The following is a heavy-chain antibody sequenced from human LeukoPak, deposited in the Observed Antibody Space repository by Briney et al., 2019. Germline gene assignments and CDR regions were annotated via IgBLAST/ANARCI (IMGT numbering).Heavy chain of an antibody. V-gene: IGHV1-69*13. Sequence: SVKVSCKASGGTFSSYAISWVRQAPGQGLEWMGGIIPIFGTANYAQKFQGRVTITADESTSTAYMELCSLRSEDTAVYYCARGSDIVVVVAAIPYYYGMDVWGKGTTVTVSS. J-gene: IGHJ6*04. D-gene: IGHD2-15*01. CDR3: ARGSDIVVVVAAIPYYYGMDV. CDR1: GGTFSSYA. CDR2: IIPIFGTA.